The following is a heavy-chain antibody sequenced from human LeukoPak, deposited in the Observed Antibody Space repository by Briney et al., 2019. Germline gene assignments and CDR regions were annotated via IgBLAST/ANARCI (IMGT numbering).Heavy chain of an antibody. D-gene: IGHD1-14*01. CDR1: GFTVITND. V-gene: IGHV3-53*01. J-gene: IGHJ4*02. CDR3: ARGVEPLAANTLAY. Sequence: AGSLRLSCAASGFTVITNDMTWVRQAPGKGLEWVSVLYSDGNTKYADSVQGRFTISRDNSKNTLYLEMNSLSPDDTAVYYCARGVEPLAANTLAYWGQGTLVTVFS. CDR2: LYSDGNT.